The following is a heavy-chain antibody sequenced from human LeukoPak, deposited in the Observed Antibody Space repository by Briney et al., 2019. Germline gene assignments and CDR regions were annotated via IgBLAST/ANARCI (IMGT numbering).Heavy chain of an antibody. CDR1: GYTFTSYY. V-gene: IGHV1-46*01. CDR3: ARDPRYGSGQTWFDP. J-gene: IGHJ5*02. Sequence: ASVKVSCKASGYTFTSYYMHCVRHAPGQGLEWMGIINPSGGSTNYAQKLQDRVTMTRDTSTSTVYMELSSLRSEDKAVYYCARDPRYGSGQTWFDPWGQGTLVTVSS. CDR2: INPSGGST. D-gene: IGHD3-10*01.